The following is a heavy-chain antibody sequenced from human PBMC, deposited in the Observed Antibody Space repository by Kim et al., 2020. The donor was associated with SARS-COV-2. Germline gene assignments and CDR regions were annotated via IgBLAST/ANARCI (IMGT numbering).Heavy chain of an antibody. D-gene: IGHD3-22*01. Sequence: GGSLRLSCAASGFTFSDYYMSWIRQAPGKGLEWVSYISSSSSYTNYADSVKGRFTISRDNAKNSLYLQMNSLRAEDTAVYYCARRNYYDSSGDFDYWGQGTLVTVSS. CDR2: ISSSSSYT. J-gene: IGHJ4*02. CDR1: GFTFSDYY. CDR3: ARRNYYDSSGDFDY. V-gene: IGHV3-11*06.